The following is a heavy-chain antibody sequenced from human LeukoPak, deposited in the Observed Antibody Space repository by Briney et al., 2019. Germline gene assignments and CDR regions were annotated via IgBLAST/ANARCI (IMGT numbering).Heavy chain of an antibody. CDR1: GFTFGDYA. D-gene: IGHD3-10*01. Sequence: GGSLRLSCTASGFTFGDYAMSWVRQAPGKGLEWVGFIRSKGYGETTEYVASVKGRFTISRDDSKSIAYLQMNSLKTEATAVYYRTSDYYGSGTYRIGFDYWGQGTLVTVSS. CDR2: IRSKGYGETT. V-gene: IGHV3-49*04. J-gene: IGHJ4*02. CDR3: TSDYYGSGTYRIGFDY.